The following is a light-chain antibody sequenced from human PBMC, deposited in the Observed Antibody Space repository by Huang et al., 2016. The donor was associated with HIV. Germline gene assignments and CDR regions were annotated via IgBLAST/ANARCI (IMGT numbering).Light chain of an antibody. V-gene: IGKV3D-15*01. CDR1: QGVSNN. CDR2: GAS. Sequence: EIVMTQSPATLSVSPGERATLSCRASQGVSNNIAWYQQKPVQTPRLLIPGASTRATGIAAKFSGRGSGTDFTLTITSLQPEDSAVYYCQHYNNWPPWTFGPGTQVEI. CDR3: QHYNNWPPWT. J-gene: IGKJ1*01.